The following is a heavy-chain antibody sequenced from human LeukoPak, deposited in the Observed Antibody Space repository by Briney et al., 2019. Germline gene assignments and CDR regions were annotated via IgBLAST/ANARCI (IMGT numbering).Heavy chain of an antibody. J-gene: IGHJ4*02. V-gene: IGHV3-30*04. CDR3: ARNFDY. CDR1: GFTFSSYA. CDR2: ISYDGSNK. Sequence: GGSLRLSCAASGFTFSSYAMHWVRQAPGKGLEWVAVISYDGSNKYYADSVKGRFTISRDNAKNSLYLQMNSLRAEDTAVYYCARNFDYWGQGTLVTVSS.